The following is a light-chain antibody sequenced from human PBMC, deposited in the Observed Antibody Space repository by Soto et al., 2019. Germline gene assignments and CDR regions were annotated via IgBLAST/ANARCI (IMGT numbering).Light chain of an antibody. CDR1: NIGSKS. V-gene: IGLV3-21*02. CDR3: QVRETNTDHLV. CDR2: DDT. Sequence: SYELTQAPSMSVAPGQTARITCGGNNIGSKSVHWYQQRPGQAPVVVIYDDTDRPSGIPERFSGSNSGNTATLTISGVEAGDEADYYCQVRETNTDHLVFGGGTKRTVL. J-gene: IGLJ3*02.